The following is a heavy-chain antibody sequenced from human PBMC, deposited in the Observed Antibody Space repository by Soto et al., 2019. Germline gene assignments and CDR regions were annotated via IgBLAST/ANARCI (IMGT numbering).Heavy chain of an antibody. J-gene: IGHJ4*02. CDR2: ISSSGRSI. Sequence: GGYLRLSCAASGFTFSDYSMNWTRQAPGKGLEWVSYISSSGRSIYYADSVKGPFTISRDNAKNSLYLQMNSLRAEDTAVYYCARRVPPAPAYWAQRTLVTVSS. CDR3: ARRVPPAPAY. V-gene: IGHV3-11*01. CDR1: GFTFSDYS.